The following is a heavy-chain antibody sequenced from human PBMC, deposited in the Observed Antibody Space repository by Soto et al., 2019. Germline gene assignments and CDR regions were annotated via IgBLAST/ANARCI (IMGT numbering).Heavy chain of an antibody. J-gene: IGHJ4*02. D-gene: IGHD4-17*01. Sequence: QVQLVQSGAEVKRPGASVKVSCKASNYMFGSYGITWVRQAPGQGPEWMGWISAFNGNTKYPQNLQGRVTMTTDTSTATAYMELRALRSDDSAMYFCARDGGYGAGSYLDYWGQGTLVTFSS. CDR1: NYMFGSYG. CDR3: ARDGGYGAGSYLDY. CDR2: ISAFNGNT. V-gene: IGHV1-18*04.